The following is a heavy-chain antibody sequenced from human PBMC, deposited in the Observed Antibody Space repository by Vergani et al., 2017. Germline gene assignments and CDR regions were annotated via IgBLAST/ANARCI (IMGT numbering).Heavy chain of an antibody. V-gene: IGHV3-23*04. CDR2: ISASGAPT. CDR3: GRAYGRYDWFDY. Sequence: EVQLVESGGGVVRPGGSLRLSCAASGFTFDDYGMSWVRQAPGKGLEWVSGISASGAPTYYADSVKGRVTISRDNSKNTLYLQMNSLRVEDTAVYYCGRAYGRYDWFDYWGQRTLVTVSS. CDR1: GFTFDDYG. D-gene: IGHD1-20*01. J-gene: IGHJ4*01.